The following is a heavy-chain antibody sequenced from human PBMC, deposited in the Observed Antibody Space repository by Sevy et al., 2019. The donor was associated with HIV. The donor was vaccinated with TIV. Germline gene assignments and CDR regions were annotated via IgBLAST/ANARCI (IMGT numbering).Heavy chain of an antibody. Sequence: GGSLRLSCAASGFSISNNYTAWVRQAAGKGLEWGSVMYSGGSPYYADSVKGRFALSGDMSKNTVYRQMISVRAEDTAVYYCGRGYCGGGSCTAFDPWGQGTLVTVSS. J-gene: IGHJ5*02. V-gene: IGHV3-53*01. CDR2: MYSGGSP. CDR3: GRGYCGGGSCTAFDP. D-gene: IGHD2-21*01. CDR1: GFSISNNY.